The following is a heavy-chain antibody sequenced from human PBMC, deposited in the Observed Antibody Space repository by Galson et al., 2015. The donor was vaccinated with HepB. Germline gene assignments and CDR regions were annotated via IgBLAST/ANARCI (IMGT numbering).Heavy chain of an antibody. CDR2: IYYSGST. V-gene: IGHV4-61*01. Sequence: LSLTCAVSGGSVSSGPYHWTWIRQPPGKGLEYIGYIYYSGSTNYNPSLKSRVTISVDTSKNQFSLELISVSAADTAVYYCVRGAFGSMVRGEMLDSWGQGTLVTVSS. J-gene: IGHJ4*02. CDR3: VRGAFGSMVRGEMLDS. CDR1: GGSVSSGPYH. D-gene: IGHD3-10*01.